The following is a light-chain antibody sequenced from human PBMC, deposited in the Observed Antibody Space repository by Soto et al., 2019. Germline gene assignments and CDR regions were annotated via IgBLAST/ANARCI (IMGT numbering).Light chain of an antibody. J-gene: IGKJ1*01. V-gene: IGKV3-20*01. CDR2: GAS. CDR3: QHYGSSRT. CDR1: QSVGSY. Sequence: EIVLTQSPTTLSLSPGKRAAPACRASQSVGSYLAWYQQKPGQAHRLLIYGASSRATGIPARFSGSGSGTEFTLTISRLEPEDFAVYYCQHYGSSRTFGQGTKVDNK.